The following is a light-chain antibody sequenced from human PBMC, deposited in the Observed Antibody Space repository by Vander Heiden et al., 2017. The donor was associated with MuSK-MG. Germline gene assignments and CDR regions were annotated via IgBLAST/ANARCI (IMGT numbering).Light chain of an antibody. Sequence: EIVLTQSPGTLSLSPGERATLSCRASQSVISTYLAWYQQRPGQAPRPLIYGASSRATGIPDRFSGSGSGTDFTLTIGRLEPADFAVYYCQQYGSSPITFGQGTRLEIK. J-gene: IGKJ5*01. CDR3: QQYGSSPIT. CDR2: GAS. V-gene: IGKV3-20*01. CDR1: QSVISTY.